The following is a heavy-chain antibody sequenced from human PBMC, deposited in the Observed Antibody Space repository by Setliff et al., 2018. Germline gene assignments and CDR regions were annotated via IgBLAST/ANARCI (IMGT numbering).Heavy chain of an antibody. Sequence: GGSLRLSCAASGFNFSSYAFNWVRQAPGKGLEWVSSISSRSTYIYYADSLKGRFTLSRDNSENALFLQLNSLRAEDTALYYCAKDLSTSITVGALDSWGPGTLVTVSS. CDR1: GFNFSSYA. V-gene: IGHV3-21*04. CDR2: ISSRSTYI. CDR3: AKDLSTSITVGALDS. D-gene: IGHD4-4*01. J-gene: IGHJ4*02.